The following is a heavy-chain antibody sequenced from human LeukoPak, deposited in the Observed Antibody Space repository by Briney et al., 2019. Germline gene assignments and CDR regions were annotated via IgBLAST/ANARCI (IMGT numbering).Heavy chain of an antibody. V-gene: IGHV3-74*01. CDR3: AKFALYSSSWYVH. CDR2: INTDGSTT. J-gene: IGHJ5*02. CDR1: GFTFSSYW. Sequence: GGSVRLSCAASGFTFSSYWMHWVRQAPGKGLVWVSRINTDGSTTTYADSVKGRFTISRDTAKNTLYLQMDSLRAEDTAVYYCAKFALYSSSWYVHWGQGGMVSVSS. D-gene: IGHD6-13*01.